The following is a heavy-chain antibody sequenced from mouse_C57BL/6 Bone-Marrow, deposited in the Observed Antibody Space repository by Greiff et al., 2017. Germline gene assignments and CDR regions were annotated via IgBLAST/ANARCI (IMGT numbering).Heavy chain of an antibody. CDR2: IWSGGST. J-gene: IGHJ3*01. CDR3: ASPPPFAY. CDR1: GFSLTSYG. Sequence: QVQLQQSGPGLVQPSQSLSITCPVSGFSLTSYGVHWVRQSPGKGLEWLGVIWSGGSTDSNAAFISRLSISKDNSKSQVFFKMNSLQADDTAIYYCASPPPFAYWGQGTLVTVSA. V-gene: IGHV2-2*01.